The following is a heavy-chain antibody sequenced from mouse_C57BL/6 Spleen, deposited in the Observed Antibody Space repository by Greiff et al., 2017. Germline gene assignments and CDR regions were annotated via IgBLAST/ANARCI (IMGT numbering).Heavy chain of an antibody. J-gene: IGHJ2*01. D-gene: IGHD3-3*01. Sequence: EVKVVESGGGLVKPGGSLKLSCAASGFTFSDYGMHWVRQAPEKGLEWIGYISSGSSTTNYADKVKGKFTMSRDNATITLFLQITSLKSEDTALYYSARHSGDPGGYFDYWGQGTTLTVSS. CDR1: GFTFSDYG. CDR3: ARHSGDPGGYFDY. CDR2: ISSGSSTT. V-gene: IGHV5-17*01.